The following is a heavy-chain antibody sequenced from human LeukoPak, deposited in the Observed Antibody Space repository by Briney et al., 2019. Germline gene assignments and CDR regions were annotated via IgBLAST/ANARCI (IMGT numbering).Heavy chain of an antibody. CDR1: GFTFDDYA. CDR3: AKGQNDRWFGELQDAFDI. V-gene: IGHV3-9*01. J-gene: IGHJ3*02. Sequence: GGSLRLSCAASGFTFDDYAMHWVRQAPGKGLEWVSGISWNSGSIGYADSVKGRFTISRDNAKNSLYLQMNSLRAEDTALYYCAKGQNDRWFGELQDAFDIWGQGTMVTVSS. CDR2: ISWNSGSI. D-gene: IGHD3-10*01.